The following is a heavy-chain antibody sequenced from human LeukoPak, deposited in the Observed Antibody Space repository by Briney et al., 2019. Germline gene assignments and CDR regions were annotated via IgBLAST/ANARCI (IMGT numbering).Heavy chain of an antibody. CDR1: GFTFSSYA. V-gene: IGHV3-30-3*01. D-gene: IGHD1-26*01. J-gene: IGHJ4*02. CDR3: ARDAGEVGADYFDY. Sequence: GGSLRLSCAASGFTFSSYAMHWVRQAPGKGLEWVAVISYDGSNKYYADSVKGRFTISRDNSKNTLYLQMNSLRAEDKAVYYCARDAGEVGADYFDYWGQGTLVTVSS. CDR2: ISYDGSNK.